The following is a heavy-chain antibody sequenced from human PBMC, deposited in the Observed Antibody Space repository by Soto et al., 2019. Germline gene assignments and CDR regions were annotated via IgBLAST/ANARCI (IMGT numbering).Heavy chain of an antibody. CDR3: ARDLHEPYSSSWPKGYYYYYMDV. Sequence: PSETLSLTCTVSGGSISSYYWSWIRQPPGKGLEWIGYIYYSGSTNYNPSLKSRVTISVDTSKNQFSLKLSSVTAADTAVYYCARDLHEPYSSSWPKGYYYYYMDVWGKGTTVTVSS. CDR1: GGSISSYY. D-gene: IGHD6-13*01. J-gene: IGHJ6*03. V-gene: IGHV4-59*01. CDR2: IYYSGST.